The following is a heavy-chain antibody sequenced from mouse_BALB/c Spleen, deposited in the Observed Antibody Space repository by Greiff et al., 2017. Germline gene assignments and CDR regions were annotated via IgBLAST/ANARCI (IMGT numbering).Heavy chain of an antibody. Sequence: EVKLMESGGGLVKPGGSLKLSCAASGFTFSSYAMSWVRQTPEKRLEWVATISSGGSYTYYPDSVKGRFTISRDNAKNTLYLQMSSLRSEDTAMYYCARGDSTTEGFDDWGQGTTLTVSS. CDR3: ARGDSTTEGFDD. V-gene: IGHV5-9-3*01. CDR1: GFTFSSYA. J-gene: IGHJ2*01. D-gene: IGHD1-1*01. CDR2: ISSGGSYT.